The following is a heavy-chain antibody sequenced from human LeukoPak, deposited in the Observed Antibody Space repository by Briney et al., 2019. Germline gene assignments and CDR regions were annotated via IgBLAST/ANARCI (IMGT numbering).Heavy chain of an antibody. J-gene: IGHJ6*04. Sequence: SVKVSCKSSGGTFSSYAISWVRQAPGQGLEWMGGIIPLFGTANYAQKFQGRVTITADKSTSTAYMELSSLRSEDTAVYYCARDGERGYSYGYYYYGMDVWGKGTTVTVS. V-gene: IGHV1-69*06. CDR2: IIPLFGTA. D-gene: IGHD5-18*01. CDR1: GGTFSSYA. CDR3: ARDGERGYSYGYYYYGMDV.